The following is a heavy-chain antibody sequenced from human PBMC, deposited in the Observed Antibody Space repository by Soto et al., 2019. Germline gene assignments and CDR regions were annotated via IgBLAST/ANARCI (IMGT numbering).Heavy chain of an antibody. CDR2: FSGNGIDT. CDR3: ATYSGNYERYGVYYGMDV. J-gene: IGHJ6*02. CDR1: GFTISSSKA. D-gene: IGHD1-26*01. Sequence: PGGSLRLSFAGSGFTISSSKAMTWVRQAPGKGLEWFSSFSGNGIDTIYADSVKVRFTISRDNSRNTLYLQMNSLRAEDTAVYYCATYSGNYERYGVYYGMDVWGQGTKVTVSS. V-gene: IGHV3-23*01.